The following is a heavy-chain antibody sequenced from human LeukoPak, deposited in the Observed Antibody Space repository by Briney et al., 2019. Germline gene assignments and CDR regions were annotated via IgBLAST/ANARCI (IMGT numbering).Heavy chain of an antibody. D-gene: IGHD1-1*01. Sequence: GGSLRLSCAASGFTFSSYAMSWVRQAPGKGLEWVSAISGSGGGANYADSVKGRFTISRDNSKNTLYLQMNSLRAEDTAVYYCAKDTAGYFDLWGQGTLVTVSS. CDR1: GFTFSSYA. V-gene: IGHV3-23*01. J-gene: IGHJ5*02. CDR3: AKDTAGYFDL. CDR2: ISGSGGGA.